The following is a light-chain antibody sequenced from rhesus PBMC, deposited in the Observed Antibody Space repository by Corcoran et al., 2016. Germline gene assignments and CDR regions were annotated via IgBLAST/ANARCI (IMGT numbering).Light chain of an antibody. J-gene: IGKJ2*01. Sequence: DIQMTQSPSSLSASVGDRVTITCRASQGINNWLAWYQQKPSKAPKLLIYRASNLETGVPSRFIGSGSGTDFTLTISSLQPEDIATYYCQQHDNSPYSFGQGTKVEIK. V-gene: IGKV1-69*01. CDR2: RAS. CDR1: QGINNW. CDR3: QQHDNSPYS.